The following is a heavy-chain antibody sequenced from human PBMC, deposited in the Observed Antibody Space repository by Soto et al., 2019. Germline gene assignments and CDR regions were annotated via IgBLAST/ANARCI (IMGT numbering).Heavy chain of an antibody. V-gene: IGHV4-59*02. CDR2: IYYSGST. CDR1: GGSVSRYC. CDR3: ARVFRSSSWYGGWFEP. Sequence: TLSRTCALSGGSVSRYCWSWIRQPPEKGLEWIGYIYYSGSTNYNPSLKSRVTISVDTSKNQFSLKLSSVTAADTAVYYCARVFRSSSWYGGWFEPWGQGTLVTVSS. J-gene: IGHJ5*02. D-gene: IGHD6-13*01.